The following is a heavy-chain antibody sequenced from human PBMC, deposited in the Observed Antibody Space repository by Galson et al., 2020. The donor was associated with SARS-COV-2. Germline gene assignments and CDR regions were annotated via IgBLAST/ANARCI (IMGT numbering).Heavy chain of an antibody. CDR2: INSDGSST. Sequence: GGSLRLSCAASGFTFSSYWMHWVRQAPGKGLVLVSRINSDGSSTSYADSVKGRFTISRDNAKNTLYLQMNSLRAEDTAVYYCARDRVDWFDPWGQGTLVTVSS. CDR1: GFTFSSYW. J-gene: IGHJ5*02. V-gene: IGHV3-74*01. CDR3: ARDRVDWFDP.